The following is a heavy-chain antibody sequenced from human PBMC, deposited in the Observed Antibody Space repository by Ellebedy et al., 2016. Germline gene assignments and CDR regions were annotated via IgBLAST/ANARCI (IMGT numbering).Heavy chain of an antibody. J-gene: IGHJ5*02. CDR2: LNPNSGGT. D-gene: IGHD6-6*01. Sequence: ASVKVSCKASGYTFSDYYIHWVRQAPGQGLEWMGWLNPNSGGTKYAQKFQGRVTMTRDTSISTAYMELNRLRSDDTAVEYCARGGPSSFLGWFDPWGQGTLVNVSS. CDR3: ARGGPSSFLGWFDP. CDR1: GYTFSDYY. V-gene: IGHV1-2*02.